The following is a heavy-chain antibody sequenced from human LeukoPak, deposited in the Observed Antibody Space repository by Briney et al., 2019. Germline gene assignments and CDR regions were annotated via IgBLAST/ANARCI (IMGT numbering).Heavy chain of an antibody. Sequence: GESLQISFKGSGYSFTSYWIGWVRQMPGKGLEWMGIIYPGDSDTRYSPSFQGQVTISADKSISTAYLQWSSLKASDTAMYYCARLSYDSSGYYDYWGQGTLVTVSS. J-gene: IGHJ4*02. V-gene: IGHV5-51*01. CDR3: ARLSYDSSGYYDY. CDR1: GYSFTSYW. D-gene: IGHD3-22*01. CDR2: IYPGDSDT.